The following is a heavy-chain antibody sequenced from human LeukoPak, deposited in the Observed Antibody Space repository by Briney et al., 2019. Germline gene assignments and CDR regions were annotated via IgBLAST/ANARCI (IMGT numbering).Heavy chain of an antibody. J-gene: IGHJ4*02. CDR3: ASVRGYGQTPYYFDY. Sequence: ASVKVPCKASGYTFTGYYMHWVRQAPGQGLEWMGWINPNSGGTNYAQKFQGRATMARDTSISTAYMELSRLRSDDTAVYYCASVRGYGQTPYYFDYWGQGTLVTVSS. CDR1: GYTFTGYY. V-gene: IGHV1-2*02. D-gene: IGHD5-12*01. CDR2: INPNSGGT.